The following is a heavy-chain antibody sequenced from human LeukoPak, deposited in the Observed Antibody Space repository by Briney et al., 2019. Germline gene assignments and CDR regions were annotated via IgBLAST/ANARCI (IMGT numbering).Heavy chain of an antibody. CDR2: INPNSGGT. D-gene: IGHD4-23*01. J-gene: IGHJ3*02. Sequence: ASVKVSCKASGYTFTGYYMHWVRQAPGQGLEWMGWINPNSGGTNYAQKFQGRVTMTRDTSTSTVYMELSSLRSEDTAVYYCYHPGGKIWGQGTMVTVSS. CDR3: YHPGGKI. V-gene: IGHV1-2*02. CDR1: GYTFTGYY.